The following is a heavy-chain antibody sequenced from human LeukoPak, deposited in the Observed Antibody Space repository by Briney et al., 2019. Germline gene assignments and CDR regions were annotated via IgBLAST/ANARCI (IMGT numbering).Heavy chain of an antibody. D-gene: IGHD6-13*01. Sequence: ASVKVSCKASGYTFTSYGISWVRQAPGQGLEWMGWISAYNGNTNYAQKLQGRVTMTTDTSTSTAYMELSSLRSEDTAVYYCARGKSSSWYFGYYYYGMDVWGQGTTVTVSS. CDR3: ARGKSSSWYFGYYYYGMDV. CDR1: GYTFTSYG. J-gene: IGHJ6*02. V-gene: IGHV1-18*01. CDR2: ISAYNGNT.